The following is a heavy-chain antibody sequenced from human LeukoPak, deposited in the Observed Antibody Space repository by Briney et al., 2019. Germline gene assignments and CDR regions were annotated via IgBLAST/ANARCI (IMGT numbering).Heavy chain of an antibody. D-gene: IGHD6-6*01. J-gene: IGHJ6*02. Sequence: GGSLRLSCAASGFTFSSYAMSWVRQAPGKGLEWVSLISGSGGSTYYADSMKGRFTISRDNSKNTLYLQMNSLRVGDTAVYYCAKGNIAARQDIMDVWGQGTTVTVSS. CDR3: AKGNIAARQDIMDV. V-gene: IGHV3-23*01. CDR1: GFTFSSYA. CDR2: ISGSGGST.